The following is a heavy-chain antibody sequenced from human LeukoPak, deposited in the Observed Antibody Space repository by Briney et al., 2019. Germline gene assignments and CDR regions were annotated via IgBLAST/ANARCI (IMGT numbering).Heavy chain of an antibody. CDR3: ARVRQWELLPFDY. V-gene: IGHV3-21*04. Sequence: GGSLRLSCAASGFTFSSYSMNWVRQAPGKGLEWVSSISSSSSYIYYADSVKGRFTISRDNAKNSLYLQMNSLRAEDTAVYYCARVRQWELLPFDYWGQGTLVTVSS. D-gene: IGHD1-26*01. CDR2: ISSSSSYI. CDR1: GFTFSSYS. J-gene: IGHJ4*02.